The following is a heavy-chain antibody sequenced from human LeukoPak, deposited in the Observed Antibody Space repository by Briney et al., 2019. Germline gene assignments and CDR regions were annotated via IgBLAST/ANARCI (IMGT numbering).Heavy chain of an antibody. CDR2: ISGGGGST. Sequence: PGGSLRLSCAASGFTLSSYAMSWVRQAPGKGLEWGSAISGGGGSTYYTDSVKGRFTISRDNPKTTLYLQMNSLRAEDTAVYYCAKGGSSGFPHPNWFDPWGQGTLVTVSS. CDR3: AKGGSSGFPHPNWFDP. V-gene: IGHV3-23*01. D-gene: IGHD3-22*01. CDR1: GFTLSSYA. J-gene: IGHJ5*02.